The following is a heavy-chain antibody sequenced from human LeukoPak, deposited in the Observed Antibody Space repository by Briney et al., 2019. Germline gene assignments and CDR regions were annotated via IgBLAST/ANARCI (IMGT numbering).Heavy chain of an antibody. Sequence: GGSLRLSCAASGFTFSSAWMNWVRQAPGKGLEWVGRIKSKTDGETTDYAAPVKDRFTISRDDSKDTPYLQMSSLKTEDTAVYYCTTDGLSSGWSPDHWGQGTLVTVSS. V-gene: IGHV3-15*01. CDR2: IKSKTDGETT. D-gene: IGHD6-19*01. CDR3: TTDGLSSGWSPDH. CDR1: GFTFSSAW. J-gene: IGHJ4*02.